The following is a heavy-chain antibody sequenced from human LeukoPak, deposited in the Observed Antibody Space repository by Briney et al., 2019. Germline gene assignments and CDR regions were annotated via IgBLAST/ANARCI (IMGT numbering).Heavy chain of an antibody. D-gene: IGHD3-22*01. CDR2: VSSSSSYM. CDR3: ASEDYYDSSAYYYRNFQH. J-gene: IGHJ1*01. V-gene: IGHV3-21*01. CDR1: GFTFSSNT. Sequence: GGSLRLSCAASGFTFSSNTMNWVRQAPGKGLEWVSSVSSSSSYMKYADSVRGRFTISRDNAKNSLYLQMNSLRAEDTAVYYCASEDYYDSSAYYYRNFQHWGQGTLVTVSS.